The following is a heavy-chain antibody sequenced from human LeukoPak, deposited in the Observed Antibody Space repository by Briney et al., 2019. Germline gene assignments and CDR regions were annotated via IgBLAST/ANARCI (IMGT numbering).Heavy chain of an antibody. CDR2: ISHGGST. Sequence: SETLSLTCAVSGDSISTRNWWNWVRQPPGKGLDWIGEISHGGSTNYNPSLKSRVTISVDTSKNQFSLKLSSVTAADTAVYYCARVVTIFGVVIANTNWFDPWGQGALVTVSS. D-gene: IGHD3-3*01. CDR3: ARVVTIFGVVIANTNWFDP. J-gene: IGHJ5*02. V-gene: IGHV4-4*02. CDR1: GDSISTRNW.